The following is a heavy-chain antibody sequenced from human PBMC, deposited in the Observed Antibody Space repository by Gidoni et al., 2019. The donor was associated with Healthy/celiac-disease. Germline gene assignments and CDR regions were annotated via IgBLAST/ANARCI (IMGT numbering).Heavy chain of an antibody. Sequence: QVQLVQSGAEVKKPGASVKVSCKASGYTFTSYAMHWVRQAPGQRLEWMGWINAGNGNTKYSQKFQRRVTITRDTSASTAYMELSSLRSEDTAVYYCASAVAVILTGPDAFDIWGQGTMVTVSS. J-gene: IGHJ3*02. D-gene: IGHD3-9*01. V-gene: IGHV1-3*01. CDR1: GYTFTSYA. CDR2: INAGNGNT. CDR3: ASAVAVILTGPDAFDI.